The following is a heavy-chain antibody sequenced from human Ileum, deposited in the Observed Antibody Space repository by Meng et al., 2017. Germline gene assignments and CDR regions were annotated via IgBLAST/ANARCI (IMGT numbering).Heavy chain of an antibody. J-gene: IGHJ5*02. Sequence: QVQLQESGPGLVKPSETLALTCSVSGASISSHYWTWIRQPPGKGLEYIGYIYYRGGASYNPSLRSRVTMSVDTSKNQFSLNLSSVTAADTAVYYCARLLDSSDWGWFDPWGQGTLVTVFS. V-gene: IGHV4-59*08. CDR2: IYYRGGA. D-gene: IGHD3-22*01. CDR1: GASISSHY. CDR3: ARLLDSSDWGWFDP.